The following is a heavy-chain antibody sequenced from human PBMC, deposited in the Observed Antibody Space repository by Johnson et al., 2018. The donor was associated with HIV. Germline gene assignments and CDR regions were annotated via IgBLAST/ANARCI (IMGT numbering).Heavy chain of an antibody. Sequence: VQLVESGGGLVQPGGSLRLSCAASGFTFSDHYMSWVRQAPGRGLEWVSVLFSGGTTYYADSVKGRFTISRDNSKNTLFLQMNSLRAEDTAVFYCARACRDGYTCDAYDIWGQGTMVTVSS. J-gene: IGHJ3*02. CDR1: GFTFSDHY. CDR2: LFSGGTT. D-gene: IGHD5-24*01. CDR3: ARACRDGYTCDAYDI. V-gene: IGHV3-66*01.